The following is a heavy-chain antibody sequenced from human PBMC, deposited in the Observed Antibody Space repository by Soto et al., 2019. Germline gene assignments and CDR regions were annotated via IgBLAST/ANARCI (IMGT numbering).Heavy chain of an antibody. Sequence: PSETLSLTCTVSGDSVSSGNYFWSWIRQPPGKELEWIGYVYYSGGTNYNPSLKSRVTMSVDTSKNQFSLKLTSVTGADTAVYYCARDRVQWLGHNWLDPWGQGTLVTVSS. CDR1: GDSVSSGNYF. V-gene: IGHV4-61*01. J-gene: IGHJ5*02. CDR2: VYYSGGT. CDR3: ARDRVQWLGHNWLDP. D-gene: IGHD6-19*01.